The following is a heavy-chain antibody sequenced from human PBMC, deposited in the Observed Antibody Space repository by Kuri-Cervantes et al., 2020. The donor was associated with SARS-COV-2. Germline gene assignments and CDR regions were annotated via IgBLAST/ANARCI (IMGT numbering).Heavy chain of an antibody. V-gene: IGHV4-61*02. CDR1: GASISGDEYY. CDR3: ARSQYSTSRFYYYGTDV. Sequence: SLSLSCTVTGASISGDEYYWSWIRQPAGKGLEWIGRIYSSASTIYNPSLKSRVTISIDTSKNQFSLRLDAVTAADTAVYYCARSQYSTSRFYYYGTDVWGQGTTVTVSS. J-gene: IGHJ6*02. CDR2: IYSSAST. D-gene: IGHD6-6*01.